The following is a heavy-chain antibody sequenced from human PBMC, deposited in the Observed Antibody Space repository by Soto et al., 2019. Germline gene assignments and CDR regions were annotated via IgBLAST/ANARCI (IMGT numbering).Heavy chain of an antibody. V-gene: IGHV4-30-2*01. CDR3: ASMSGGYDSPGYDY. CDR1: GGSISSGGYS. Sequence: QLQLQESGSGLVKPSQTLSLTCAVSGGSISSGGYSWSWIRQPPGKGLEWIGYIYHSGSTYYNPSLTRRVTISVDRSTTQFSLTLSSVPAAATAVYYCASMSGGYDSPGYDYWGQGTLVTVSS. D-gene: IGHD3-22*01. J-gene: IGHJ4*02. CDR2: IYHSGST.